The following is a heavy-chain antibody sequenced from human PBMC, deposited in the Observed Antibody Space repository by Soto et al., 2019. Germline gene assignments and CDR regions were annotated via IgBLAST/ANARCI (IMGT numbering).Heavy chain of an antibody. J-gene: IGHJ4*02. Sequence: EVQLMESGGGLVQPGGSPRLSCVVSGITFNTYAMTWVRQAPGKGLEWVSSISDSGHATYYTDSVKGRFTISRDNSKNTLYLQMNSLSADDTAIYYCATRYYNFWSGYLNWGQGTLVSVSS. CDR3: ATRYYNFWSGYLN. CDR1: GITFNTYA. D-gene: IGHD3-3*01. CDR2: ISDSGHAT. V-gene: IGHV3-23*01.